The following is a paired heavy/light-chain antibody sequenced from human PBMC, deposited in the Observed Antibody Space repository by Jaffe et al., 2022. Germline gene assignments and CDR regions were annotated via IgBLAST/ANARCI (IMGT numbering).Heavy chain of an antibody. CDR3: ARGPREFTSSSREYNWFDP. V-gene: IGHV1-2*06. Sequence: QVQLVQSAAEVKEPGASVKVSCQASGYTFTGYYIYWVRQAPGQGLEWMGRINANSGGSKSAQKFQGRVKMTRDTSIRTVYMELKSLTSDDTAVYFCARGPREFTSSSREYNWFDPWGQGTLITVSS. D-gene: IGHD3-10*01. CDR2: INANSGGS. J-gene: IGHJ5*02. CDR1: GYTFTGYY.
Light chain of an antibody. CDR3: SSYTSTTNTDFV. J-gene: IGLJ1*01. Sequence: QSALTQPASVSGSPGQSITISCTGTSRDVGAYNYVSWYQQHPGKAPKLIIYEVSNRPSAISYRFSGSKSGNTASLTISGLQAEDDADYYCSSYTSTTNTDFVFGTGTKVTVL. V-gene: IGLV2-14*01. CDR2: EVS. CDR1: SRDVGAYNY.